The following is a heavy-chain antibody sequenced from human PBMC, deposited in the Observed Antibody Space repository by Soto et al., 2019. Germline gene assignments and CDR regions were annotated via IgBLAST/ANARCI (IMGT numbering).Heavy chain of an antibody. V-gene: IGHV1-18*01. D-gene: IGHD4-17*01. J-gene: IGHJ3*02. CDR3: ARDTVYGFDI. Sequence: ASVKVSCKASGCIFTSFGVSWVRQAPGQGLEWMGWIGAYYGNTNYTQSLQGRVTMTTDTPTNTAYMELRSLSSDDTAVYYCARDTVYGFDIWGQGTMVTVSS. CDR1: GCIFTSFG. CDR2: IGAYYGNT.